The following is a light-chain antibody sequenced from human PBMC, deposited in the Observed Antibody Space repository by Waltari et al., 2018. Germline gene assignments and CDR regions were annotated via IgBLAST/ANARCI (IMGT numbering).Light chain of an antibody. CDR3: HQYSSTPWT. J-gene: IGKJ1*01. Sequence: DIVMTQSPDSLAVSLGERATINCKSSQTVLHSADTKNYVAWYQQKPGQPPKLLIYCSSTRESGVPDRFSGSGSGTDFTLTISSLQAEDVAVYYCHQYSSTPWTFGQGTKVEVK. V-gene: IGKV4-1*01. CDR2: CSS. CDR1: QTVLHSADTKNY.